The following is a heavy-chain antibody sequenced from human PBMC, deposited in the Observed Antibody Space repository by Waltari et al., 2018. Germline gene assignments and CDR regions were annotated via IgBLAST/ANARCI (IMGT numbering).Heavy chain of an antibody. CDR1: GYTFSNNY. CDR3: ATEANSFDY. J-gene: IGHJ4*01. V-gene: IGHV1-46*01. CDR2: IYTSNGDT. Sequence: QVQLVQSGAEVKKPGASVKVSCKASGYTFSNNYMHWVRQAPGQGLEWMGMIYTSNGDTTYAQKFTGRVTMTRDTSTTTLYMELSSLTSDDTAMYYCATEANSFDY.